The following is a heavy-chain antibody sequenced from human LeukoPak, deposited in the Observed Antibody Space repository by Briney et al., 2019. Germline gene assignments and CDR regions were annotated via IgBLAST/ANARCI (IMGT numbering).Heavy chain of an antibody. Sequence: PGGSLRLSCAASGFTFSSYGMHWVRQAPGKGLEWVAFIRYDGSNKYYADSVKGRFTISRDNAKNSLYLQMNSLRAEDTAVYYCARDSRGYSYGNTFDYWGQGTLVTVSS. CDR2: IRYDGSNK. J-gene: IGHJ4*02. CDR3: ARDSRGYSYGNTFDY. CDR1: GFTFSSYG. D-gene: IGHD5-18*01. V-gene: IGHV3-30*02.